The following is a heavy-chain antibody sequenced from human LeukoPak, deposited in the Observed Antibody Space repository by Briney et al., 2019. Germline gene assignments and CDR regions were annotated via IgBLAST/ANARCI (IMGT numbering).Heavy chain of an antibody. CDR3: ARGGVPGQQLDY. J-gene: IGHJ4*02. CDR2: INPNDGGT. CDR1: GYRFTAHF. D-gene: IGHD6-13*01. V-gene: IGHV1-2*02. Sequence: ASVKLSCKTSGYRFTAHFVYWVRQAPGQGLEWMGWINPNDGGTNYAQKFQGRVTLTRDTTFTTTYMDVTRLTSDDTAVYYCARGGVPGQQLDYWGPGTLVTVSS.